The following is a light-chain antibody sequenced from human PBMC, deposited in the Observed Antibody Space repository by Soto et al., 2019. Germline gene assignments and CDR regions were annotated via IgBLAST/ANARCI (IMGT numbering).Light chain of an antibody. CDR1: SSDVGGYNY. J-gene: IGLJ3*02. Sequence: QSALTQPASVSGSPGQSITISCTGTSSDVGGYNYVSWYQQHPGNAPKLMIYDVSHRPSGVSNRFSGSKSGNTASLTISGLQAEDEAYYYCSSYTSSSTWVFGGGTKLTVL. CDR3: SSYTSSSTWV. CDR2: DVS. V-gene: IGLV2-14*01.